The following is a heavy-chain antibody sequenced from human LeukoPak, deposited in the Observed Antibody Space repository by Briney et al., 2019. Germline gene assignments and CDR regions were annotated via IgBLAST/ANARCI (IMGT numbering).Heavy chain of an antibody. D-gene: IGHD3-9*01. CDR1: GFTVSSNY. J-gene: IGHJ4*02. Sequence: PGGSLRLSCAASGFTVSSNYMSWVRQAPGKGLEWVSVIYSGGSTYYADSVKGRFTISRDNSKNTLYIQMNSLRAEDTAVYYCARDATYYDILAGYRPVHYFDYWGQGTLVTVSS. CDR3: ARDATYYDILAGYRPVHYFDY. V-gene: IGHV3-66*01. CDR2: IYSGGST.